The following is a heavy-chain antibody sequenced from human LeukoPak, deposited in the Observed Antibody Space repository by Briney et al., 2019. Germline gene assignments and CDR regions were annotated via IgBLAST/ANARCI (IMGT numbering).Heavy chain of an antibody. CDR1: GGSISSGGYY. CDR2: IYTSGST. J-gene: IGHJ4*02. D-gene: IGHD5-18*01. Sequence: SETLSLTCTVSGGSISSGGYYWSWIRQHPGKGLVWIGYIYTSGSTNYNPSLKSRVTISVDTSKNQFSLKLSSVTAADAAVYYCARAGYSYGTGYYFDYWGQGALVTVSS. V-gene: IGHV4-61*08. CDR3: ARAGYSYGTGYYFDY.